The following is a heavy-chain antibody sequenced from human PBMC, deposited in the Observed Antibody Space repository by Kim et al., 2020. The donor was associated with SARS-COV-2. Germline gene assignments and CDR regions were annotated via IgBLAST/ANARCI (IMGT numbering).Heavy chain of an antibody. Sequence: GGSLRLSCAASGFTFDDYAMHWVRQAPGKGLEWVSLISGDGGSTYYADSVKGRFTISRDNSKNSLYLQMNSLRTEDTALYYCAKDAEYFDSWVGPHHGGHYYYGMDVWGQGTTVTVSS. V-gene: IGHV3-43*02. CDR1: GFTFDDYA. J-gene: IGHJ6*02. D-gene: IGHD3-9*01. CDR3: AKDAEYFDSWVGPHHGGHYYYGMDV. CDR2: ISGDGGST.